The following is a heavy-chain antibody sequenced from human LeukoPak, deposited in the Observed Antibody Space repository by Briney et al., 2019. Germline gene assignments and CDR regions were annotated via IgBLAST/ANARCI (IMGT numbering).Heavy chain of an antibody. CDR2: INRDGSTT. Sequence: GGSLRLSCAASGFTFISYWMHWVRQAPGKGLVWVSRINRDGSTTSYAASVKGRFTISRDTAKNTLYLKMNSLRAEDTAVYYCARGPHYYDSSAYYYWGQGALVTVSS. D-gene: IGHD3-22*01. CDR1: GFTFISYW. J-gene: IGHJ4*02. CDR3: ARGPHYYDSSAYYY. V-gene: IGHV3-74*01.